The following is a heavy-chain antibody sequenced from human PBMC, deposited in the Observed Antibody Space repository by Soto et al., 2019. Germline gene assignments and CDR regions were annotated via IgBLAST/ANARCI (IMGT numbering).Heavy chain of an antibody. J-gene: IGHJ5*02. Sequence: ESLKISCEASGYSFTGYWIVLVRQMPGKGLEWMGIVYPGDSRTNYSPSFEGQVTISADWSTSTTYLQWTSLKGSDTAMYYCARGNVANWFGPWGQGTMVTVSS. V-gene: IGHV5-51*01. CDR1: GYSFTGYW. CDR3: ARGNVANWFGP. CDR2: VYPGDSRT.